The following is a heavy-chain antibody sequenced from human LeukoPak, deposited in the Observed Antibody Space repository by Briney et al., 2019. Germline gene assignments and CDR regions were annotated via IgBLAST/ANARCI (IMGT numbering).Heavy chain of an antibody. CDR3: VRDGRSGERTAFNI. Sequence: PGGSLRLSCAASGFNFRGDWMSWVRQAPGKGLGSVAIIKEDAGEKYYVESVRGRFTISRDNAKNSLYLQMNNLRDEGTAVYYCVRDGRSGERTAFNIWGKGTKVTVSS. J-gene: IGHJ3*02. CDR2: IKEDAGEK. D-gene: IGHD3-10*01. CDR1: GFNFRGDW. V-gene: IGHV3-7*01.